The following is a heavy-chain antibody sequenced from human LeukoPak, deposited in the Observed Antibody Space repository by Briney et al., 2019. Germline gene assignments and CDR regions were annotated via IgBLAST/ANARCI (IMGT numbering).Heavy chain of an antibody. Sequence: SGTLSLTCGDSGGFISNTNWWSWVRQPPGHALECIVATSLTGLTHYNPSLESRVTVSLDKSKNQLSLNLTSVTAADTAVYYCSRENGAFSPFGYWGQGTLVTVLS. J-gene: IGHJ4*02. CDR1: GGFISNTNW. CDR3: SRENGAFSPFGY. V-gene: IGHV4-4*02. CDR2: TSLTGLT. D-gene: IGHD2-8*01.